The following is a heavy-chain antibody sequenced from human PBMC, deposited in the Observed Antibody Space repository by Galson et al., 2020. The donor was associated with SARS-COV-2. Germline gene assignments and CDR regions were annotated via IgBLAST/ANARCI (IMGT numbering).Heavy chain of an antibody. V-gene: IGHV5-51*01. CDR1: GRTFQNYW. CDR3: GRRSGSCSRGTCYFET. J-gene: IGHJ4*03. Sequence: GESLKISCQMSGRTFQNYWFAWVRQKPGRGLEWLGIIFAGDSDTIYSPSSEGQVTLSADISISTAYLQLNSLKASDTGRYYCGRRSGSCSRGTCYFETWGQGTQV. CDR2: IFAGDSDT. D-gene: IGHD2-15*01.